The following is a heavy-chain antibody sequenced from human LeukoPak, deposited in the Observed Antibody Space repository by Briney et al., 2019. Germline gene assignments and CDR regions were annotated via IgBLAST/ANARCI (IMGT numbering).Heavy chain of an antibody. J-gene: IGHJ4*02. V-gene: IGHV3-7*01. CDR2: IKQDGSEK. Sequence: GGSLRLSCAASGFTFSSYWMSWVRQAPGKGLEWVVNIKQDGSEKYYVDSVKGRFTISRDNAKNSLYLQMNSLRAEDTAVYYCARERGYYYGSGSYLSGYFDYWGQGTLVTVSS. D-gene: IGHD3-10*01. CDR1: GFTFSSYW. CDR3: ARERGYYYGSGSYLSGYFDY.